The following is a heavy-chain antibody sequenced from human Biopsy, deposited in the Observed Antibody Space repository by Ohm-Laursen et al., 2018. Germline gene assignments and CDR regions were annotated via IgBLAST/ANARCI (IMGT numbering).Heavy chain of an antibody. CDR2: MSPNTGNT. D-gene: IGHD1-26*01. CDR3: ARWETTLGRSLDS. Sequence: ASVKVSCKPSGYTFTSHDINWVRQATGQGLEWMGWMSPNTGNTVYAQRFQDRVTMTSDTSTGTAYMESTSLTSDDTAVYFCARWETTLGRSLDSWGQGTLVAVSS. V-gene: IGHV1-8*01. J-gene: IGHJ4*02. CDR1: GYTFTSHD.